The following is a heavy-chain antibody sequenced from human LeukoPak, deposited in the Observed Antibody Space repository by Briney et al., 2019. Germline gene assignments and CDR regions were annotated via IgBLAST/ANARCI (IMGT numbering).Heavy chain of an antibody. Sequence: GGSLRLSCAASGFSFSSYWVQWVRQAPGKGRGWVSRINSDGSSTSYADSVKGRFTISRDNAKNTLYLQMNSLRAEDTAVYYCAITGVADAFDIWGQGTMVTVSS. D-gene: IGHD3-10*01. V-gene: IGHV3-74*01. CDR3: AITGVADAFDI. CDR1: GFSFSSYW. J-gene: IGHJ3*02. CDR2: INSDGSST.